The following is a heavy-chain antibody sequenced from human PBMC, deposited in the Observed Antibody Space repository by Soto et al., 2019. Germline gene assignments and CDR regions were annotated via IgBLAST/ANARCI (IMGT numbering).Heavy chain of an antibody. CDR2: VSGSGGNT. CDR1: GFTFTNYF. D-gene: IGHD2-15*01. Sequence: EVHLLDSGGGLVQPGGSLRLSCAASGFTFTNYFMSWVRQAPGKGLVWVSPVSGSGGNTYYADSVKGRFTISRDNTKNTLVLQKISLRAEDTAVYYCSELPVVLALRFDYWGQGTLVTVSS. J-gene: IGHJ4*02. V-gene: IGHV3-23*01. CDR3: SELPVVLALRFDY.